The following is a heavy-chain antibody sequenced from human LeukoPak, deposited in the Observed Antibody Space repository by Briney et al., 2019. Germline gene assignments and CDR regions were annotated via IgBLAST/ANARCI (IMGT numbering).Heavy chain of an antibody. V-gene: IGHV3-21*04. CDR1: GFTFSSYS. CDR3: ARDRRDGYNYFDY. D-gene: IGHD5-12*01. J-gene: IGHJ4*02. Sequence: GSLRLSCAASGFTFSSYSMNWVRQAPGKGLEWVSSISSSSSYIYYADSVKGRFTISRDNAKNSLYLQMNSLRAEDTAVYYCARDRRDGYNYFDYWGQGTLVTVSS. CDR2: ISSSSSYI.